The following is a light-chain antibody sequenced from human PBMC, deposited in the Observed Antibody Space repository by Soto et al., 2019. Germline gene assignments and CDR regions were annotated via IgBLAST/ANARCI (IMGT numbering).Light chain of an antibody. V-gene: IGKV4-1*01. CDR3: QQHYSNPWT. CDR1: QSVLYSSSNKNH. J-gene: IGKJ1*01. Sequence: DIVMTQSPDSLAVSLGERATINCKSSQSVLYSSSNKNHLAWYQQKPGQPPKLLIYWASTRESGVPDRFSGSGSGTEFTLTISSLQAEDVAVYHCQQHYSNPWTFGQGTKVDIK. CDR2: WAS.